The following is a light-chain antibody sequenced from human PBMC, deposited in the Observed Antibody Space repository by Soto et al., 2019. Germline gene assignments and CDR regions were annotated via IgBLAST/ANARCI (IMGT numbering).Light chain of an antibody. CDR3: SSYTSSTTLV. CDR1: RGDIGGYNY. Sequence: QSVLNQPASVSASAGQSIILSCTGTRGDIGGYNYVSWYQQHPGKAPKLMIYDVYHRPSGVSNRFSASKSGNTASLTISGLQAEDEADYYCSSYTSSTTLVFGTVTKVTVL. V-gene: IGLV2-14*03. CDR2: DVY. J-gene: IGLJ1*01.